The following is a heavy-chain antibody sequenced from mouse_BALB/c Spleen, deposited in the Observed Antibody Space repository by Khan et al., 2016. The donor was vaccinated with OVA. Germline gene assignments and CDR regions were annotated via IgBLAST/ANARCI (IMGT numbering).Heavy chain of an antibody. D-gene: IGHD1-2*01. CDR1: GYSFTDYY. CDR3: ARGDYGLYYFDY. CDR2: IYPGSGNS. Sequence: QVRLQQSGAELARPGASVKLSCKASGYSFTDYYINWVKQRTGQGLEWIGEIYPGSGNSYYNEKFKGKATLTADKSSSSAYMQLSSLTSEDSAVYFCARGDYGLYYFDYWGQGTTLTVSS. J-gene: IGHJ2*01. V-gene: IGHV1-77*01.